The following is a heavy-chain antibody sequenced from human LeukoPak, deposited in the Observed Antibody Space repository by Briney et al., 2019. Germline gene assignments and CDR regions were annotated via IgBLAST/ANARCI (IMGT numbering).Heavy chain of an antibody. CDR2: ISAYNGNT. Sequence: ASVEVSCKASGYTFTSYGISWVRQAPGQGLERMGWISAYNGNTNYAQNLQGRVTMTTDTSTSTAYMELRSLRSDDTAVYYCATSYGSGSYYNVYYWGQGTLVTVSS. V-gene: IGHV1-18*01. CDR3: ATSYGSGSYYNVYY. J-gene: IGHJ4*02. CDR1: GYTFTSYG. D-gene: IGHD3-10*01.